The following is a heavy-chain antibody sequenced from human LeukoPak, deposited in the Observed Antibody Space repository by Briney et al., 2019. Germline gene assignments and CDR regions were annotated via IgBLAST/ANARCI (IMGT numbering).Heavy chain of an antibody. D-gene: IGHD5-18*01. J-gene: IGHJ4*02. Sequence: ASVKVSCKASGYTFTSYYMHWVRQAPGQGLEWMGIINPSGGSTSYAQKFQGRVTMTRDTSTSTVYMELSSLRSEDTAVYYCARALSVDTAMDPLPFGDWGQGTLVTVSS. CDR2: INPSGGST. V-gene: IGHV1-46*01. CDR3: ARALSVDTAMDPLPFGD. CDR1: GYTFTSYY.